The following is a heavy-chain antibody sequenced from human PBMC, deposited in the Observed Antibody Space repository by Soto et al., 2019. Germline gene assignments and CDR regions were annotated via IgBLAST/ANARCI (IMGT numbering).Heavy chain of an antibody. CDR1: GFSLSTSGVG. CDR2: VYWDDDK. J-gene: IGHJ4*02. D-gene: IGHD1-26*01. Sequence: QITLKESGPTLVKPTQTLTLTCTFSGFSLSTSGVGVGWVRQPPGKALEWLALVYWDDDKRYSPSLKNRLTITKDTSKSQVVLTLTHMDTVDTATYYCAHKRIVAPHALIAYWGPGTLVTVSS. V-gene: IGHV2-5*02. CDR3: AHKRIVAPHALIAY.